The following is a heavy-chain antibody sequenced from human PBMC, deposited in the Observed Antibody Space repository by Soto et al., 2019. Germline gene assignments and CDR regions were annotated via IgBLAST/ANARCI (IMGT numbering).Heavy chain of an antibody. V-gene: IGHV3-30*03. Sequence: SLRLSFEASGFTCSSYGMHWVRQAPGKGLEWVAVISYEGINKYYADSVKGRFTISRDNSKNTLYLQMNSLRAEDTAVYYCASHSSGPDYWGQGTLVTVSS. CDR1: GFTCSSYG. D-gene: IGHD3-22*01. CDR3: ASHSSGPDY. J-gene: IGHJ4*02. CDR2: ISYEGINK.